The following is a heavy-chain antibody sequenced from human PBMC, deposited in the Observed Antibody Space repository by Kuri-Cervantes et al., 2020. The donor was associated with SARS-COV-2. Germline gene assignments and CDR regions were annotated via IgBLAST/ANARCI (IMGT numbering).Heavy chain of an antibody. CDR2: IYYSGST. CDR3: ARLGGYRSGYNWFDP. J-gene: IGHJ5*02. CDR1: GGSISSHY. Sequence: SETLSLTCTVSGGSISSHYWSWIRQPPGKGLEWIGYIYYSGSTNYNPSLKSRVTISVDTSKNQFSLKLSSVTAADTAVYYCARLGGYRSGYNWFDPWGQGTLVTVSS. D-gene: IGHD5-18*01. V-gene: IGHV4-59*11.